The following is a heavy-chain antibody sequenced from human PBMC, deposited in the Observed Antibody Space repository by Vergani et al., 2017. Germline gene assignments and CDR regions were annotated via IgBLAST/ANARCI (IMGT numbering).Heavy chain of an antibody. D-gene: IGHD2-15*01. CDR3: ARDRKGSGGSRPNWFDP. CDR2: IYYSGST. V-gene: IGHV4-39*07. CDR1: GGSISSSSYY. J-gene: IGHJ5*02. Sequence: QVQLQESGPGLVKPSETLSLTCTVSGGSISSSSYYWGWIRQPPGKGLEWIGSIYYSGSTYYNPSLKSRVTISVDTSKNQFSLKLSSVTAADTAVYYCARDRKGSGGSRPNWFDPWGQGTLGTVSS.